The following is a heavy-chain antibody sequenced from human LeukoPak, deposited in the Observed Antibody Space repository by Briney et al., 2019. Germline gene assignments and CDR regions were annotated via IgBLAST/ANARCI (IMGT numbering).Heavy chain of an antibody. CDR3: ARDQSGSYPYYYYGMDV. CDR2: IYYSGST. CDR1: GGSVSSGSYY. J-gene: IGHJ6*02. V-gene: IGHV4-61*01. D-gene: IGHD1-26*01. Sequence: SETLSLTCTVSGGSVSSGSYYWSWIRQPPGKGQEWIGYIYYSGSTNYNPSLKSRVTISVDTSKNQFSLKLSSVTAADTAVYYCARDQSGSYPYYYYGMDVWGQGTTVTVSS.